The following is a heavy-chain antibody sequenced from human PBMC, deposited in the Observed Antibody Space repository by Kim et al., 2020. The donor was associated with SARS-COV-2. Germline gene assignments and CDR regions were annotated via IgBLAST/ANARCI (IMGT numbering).Heavy chain of an antibody. V-gene: IGHV3-23*01. CDR2: ISGSGGST. D-gene: IGHD6-19*01. CDR3: AKTSGGSSSGWYEGDY. J-gene: IGHJ4*02. CDR1: GFTFSSYA. Sequence: GGSLRLSCAASGFTFSSYAMSWVRQAPGKGLEWVSAISGSGGSTYYADSVKGRFTISRDNSKNTLYLQMNSLRAEDTAVYYCAKTSGGSSSGWYEGDYWGQGTLVTVSS.